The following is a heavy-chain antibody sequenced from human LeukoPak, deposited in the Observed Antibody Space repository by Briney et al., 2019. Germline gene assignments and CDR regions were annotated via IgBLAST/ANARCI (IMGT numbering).Heavy chain of an antibody. CDR2: IYYSGST. Sequence: SETLSLTCAVYGGSFSGYYWSWIRQPPGKGLEWIGYIYYSGSTYYNPSLKSRVTISVDTSKNQFSLKLSSVTAADTAVYYCARYSSPPVWFGDLMFDYWGQGTLVTVSS. D-gene: IGHD3-10*01. V-gene: IGHV4-34*09. J-gene: IGHJ4*02. CDR3: ARYSSPPVWFGDLMFDY. CDR1: GGSFSGYY.